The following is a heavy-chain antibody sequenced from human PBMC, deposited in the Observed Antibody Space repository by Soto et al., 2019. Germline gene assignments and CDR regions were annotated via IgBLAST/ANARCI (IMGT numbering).Heavy chain of an antibody. CDR3: AGGYRSFDY. J-gene: IGHJ4*02. Sequence: EVQLVESGGGLVQPGGSLSLSCAASGFTFSSYSMNWARQAPGRGLEWVSYISTSSSTIYYAVSVKGRFTISRDNAKNSLYLQMNSLRGEDTAVYYCAGGYRSFDYWGQGTLVTVSS. CDR2: ISTSSSTI. V-gene: IGHV3-48*01. CDR1: GFTFSSYS. D-gene: IGHD1-1*01.